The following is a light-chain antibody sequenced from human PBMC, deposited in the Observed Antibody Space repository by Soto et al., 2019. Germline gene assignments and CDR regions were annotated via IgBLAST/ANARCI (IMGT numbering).Light chain of an antibody. CDR2: SAS. Sequence: DVRMTQSPSSLSASVGDSVTISCRASQVIAGYLAWFQQRPGKAPRSLIFSASTLHSGVPSRFSGSASGTDFTLTITNLQPEDVATYYCQQYNHHPLTFGGGTKVEIK. J-gene: IGKJ4*01. V-gene: IGKV1-16*01. CDR3: QQYNHHPLT. CDR1: QVIAGY.